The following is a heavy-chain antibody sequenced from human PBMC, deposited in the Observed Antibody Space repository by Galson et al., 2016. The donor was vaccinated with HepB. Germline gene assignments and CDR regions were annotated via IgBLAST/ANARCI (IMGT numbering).Heavy chain of an antibody. CDR1: GFTFNKYG. V-gene: IGHV3-33*01. Sequence: SLRLSCAASGFTFNKYGMHWVRQAPGKGLEWEAVIWFDGSYKFYADSVKGRFTTSRDNSKNTVYLQMNSLRAADTAVYYCAREGLFCNTATCYYLYNMDVWGQGTTVTVSS. J-gene: IGHJ6*03. CDR3: AREGLFCNTATCYYLYNMDV. CDR2: IWFDGSYK. D-gene: IGHD2-2*01.